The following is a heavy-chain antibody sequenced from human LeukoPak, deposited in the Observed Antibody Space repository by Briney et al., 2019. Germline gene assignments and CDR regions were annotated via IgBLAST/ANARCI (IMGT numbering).Heavy chain of an antibody. CDR2: ISYDGSNK. CDR3: ARRGGDCYAFDY. J-gene: IGHJ4*02. V-gene: IGHV3-30-3*01. CDR1: GFTFSSYA. Sequence: GRSLRLSCAASGFTFSSYAMHWVRQAPGKGLEWVAVISYDGSNKHYADSVKGRFTISRDNSKNTLYLQMNSLRAEDTAVYYCARRGGDCYAFDYWGQGTLVTVSS. D-gene: IGHD2-21*02.